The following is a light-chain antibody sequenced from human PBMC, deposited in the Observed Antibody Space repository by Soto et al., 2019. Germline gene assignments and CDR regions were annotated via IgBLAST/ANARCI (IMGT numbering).Light chain of an antibody. CDR2: KAS. CDR1: QSISTW. CDR3: QQLNSYPLT. J-gene: IGKJ4*01. V-gene: IGKV1-5*03. Sequence: DIQMTQSPSTLSASVGDRVTITCRASQSISTWLAWYQQEPGKAPKLLIHKASSLQSGVPSRFSGSGSGTDFTLTISSLHPDDFATYYCQQLNSYPLTFGGGTKVEI.